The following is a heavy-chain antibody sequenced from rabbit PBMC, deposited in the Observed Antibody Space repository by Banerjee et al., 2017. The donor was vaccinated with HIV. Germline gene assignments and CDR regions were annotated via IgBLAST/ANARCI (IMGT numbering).Heavy chain of an antibody. CDR2: IYSDSSGST. D-gene: IGHD1-1*01. V-gene: IGHV1S40*01. CDR1: GFSFSSGYW. CDR3: ARGDSGYSYVDYGMDL. Sequence: QSLEESGGDLVKPGASLTLTCTASGFSFSSGYWICWVRQAPGKGLEWIACIYSDSSGSTYYASWAKGRFTISKASSTTVTLQMTSLTAADTATYFCARGDSGYSYVDYGMDLWGPGTLVSVS. J-gene: IGHJ6*01.